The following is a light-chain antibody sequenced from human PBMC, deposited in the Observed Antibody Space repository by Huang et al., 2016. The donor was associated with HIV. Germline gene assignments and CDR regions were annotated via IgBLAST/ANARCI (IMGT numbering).Light chain of an antibody. CDR2: EAS. CDR1: QSVSSY. Sequence: EIVLTQSPATLSLSPGERATLSCRASQSVSSYLAWYQQKPGQAPRLLSYEASNRATGIPARFSGSGSGTDFTLTISSLEPEDFAVYYCQQRTNWPTWTFGQGTKVEIK. CDR3: QQRTNWPTWT. V-gene: IGKV3-11*01. J-gene: IGKJ1*01.